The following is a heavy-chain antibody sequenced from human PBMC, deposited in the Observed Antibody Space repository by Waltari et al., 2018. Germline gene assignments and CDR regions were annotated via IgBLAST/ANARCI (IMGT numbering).Heavy chain of an antibody. CDR1: GGSFSGYY. J-gene: IGHJ4*02. D-gene: IGHD3-22*01. CDR2: VNHSGST. Sequence: QVQLQQWGAGLLKPSETLSLTCAVNGGSFSGYYWSWIRQPPGKGLEWIGEVNHSGSTNYNPSLRSRVTRAVDTSKNQFSLKLSSVTAADTAVYYCAISGYYDSVDYWGQGTLVTVSS. V-gene: IGHV4-34*01. CDR3: AISGYYDSVDY.